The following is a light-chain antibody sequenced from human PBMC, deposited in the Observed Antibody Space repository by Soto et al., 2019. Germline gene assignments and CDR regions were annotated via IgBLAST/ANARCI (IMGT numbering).Light chain of an antibody. CDR3: MQALQTPRIT. J-gene: IGKJ5*01. Sequence: DIQMTQSPSTLPASVGDRVTITCRASQSISNWLAWYQQKPGTAPKVLIYHAPNLQSGVPSRFSGSGSGTDFTLKISRVEAEDVGVYYCMQALQTPRITFGQGTRLEIK. V-gene: IGKV1-5*01. CDR2: HAP. CDR1: QSISNW.